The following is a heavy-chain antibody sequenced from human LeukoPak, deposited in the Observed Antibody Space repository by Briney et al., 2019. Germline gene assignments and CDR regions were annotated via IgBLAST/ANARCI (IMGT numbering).Heavy chain of an antibody. D-gene: IGHD2-8*01. CDR1: GFTFSSYW. CDR2: INDDGSTI. Sequence: PGGSLRLSCAASGFTFSSYWMHWVRQAPGKGLVWVSRINDDGSTITYADYVKGRFTISRDNARNTLYLQMDSLRAEDTAVYYCVRALMGDDDHWGQGTLVIVSS. V-gene: IGHV3-74*01. CDR3: VRALMGDDDH. J-gene: IGHJ4*02.